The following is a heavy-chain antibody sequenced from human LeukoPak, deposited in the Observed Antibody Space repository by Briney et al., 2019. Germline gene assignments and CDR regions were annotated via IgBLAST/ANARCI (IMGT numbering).Heavy chain of an antibody. D-gene: IGHD1-26*01. Sequence: PSETLSLTCTVSGGSISSYYWSWIRQPPGKGLEWIGYIYYSGSTYYNPSLKSRVTISVDTSKNQFSLKLSSVTAADTAVYYCARDAGGMAFDYWGQGTLVTVSS. CDR3: ARDAGGMAFDY. V-gene: IGHV4-59*01. J-gene: IGHJ4*02. CDR1: GGSISSYY. CDR2: IYYSGST.